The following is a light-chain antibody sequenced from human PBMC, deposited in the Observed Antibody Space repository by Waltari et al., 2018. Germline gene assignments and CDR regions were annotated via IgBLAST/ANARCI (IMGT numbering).Light chain of an antibody. CDR1: SSTIGAAHA. V-gene: IGLV1-40*01. J-gene: IGLJ2*01. CDR2: RDD. CDR3: QSFDRDLNAVL. Sequence: QSVLTQPPSASGAPGQRVTIPCTGVSSTIGAAHAVLSYQQIPGSAPKVLIYRDDNRPSGVPGRFSGSKSGTSASLSVTGLHVEDEADYFCQSFDRDLNAVLFGGGTKLTVL.